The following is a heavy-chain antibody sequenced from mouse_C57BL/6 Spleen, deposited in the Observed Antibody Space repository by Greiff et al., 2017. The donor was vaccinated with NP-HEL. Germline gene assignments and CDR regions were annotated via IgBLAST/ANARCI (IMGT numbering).Heavy chain of an antibody. J-gene: IGHJ4*01. D-gene: IGHD2-3*01. CDR3: ARLYDGYYEDYAMDY. CDR1: GFTFSDYG. CDR2: ISSGSSTI. V-gene: IGHV5-17*01. Sequence: DVKLQESGGGLVKPGGSLKLSCAASGFTFSDYGMHWVRQAPEKGLEWVAYISSGSSTIYYADTVKGRFTISRDNAKNTLFLQMTSLRSEDTAMYYCARLYDGYYEDYAMDYWGQGTSVTVSS.